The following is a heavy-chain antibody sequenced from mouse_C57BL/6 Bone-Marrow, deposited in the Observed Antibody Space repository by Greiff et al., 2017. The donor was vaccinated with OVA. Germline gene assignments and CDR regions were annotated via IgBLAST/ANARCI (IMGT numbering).Heavy chain of an antibody. D-gene: IGHD2-3*01. V-gene: IGHV1-82*01. Sequence: QVQLQQSGPELVKPGASVKISCKASGYAFSSSWMNWVKQRPGKGLEWIGRIYPGDGDTNYNGKFKGKATLTADKSSSTAYMQLSSLTSEDSAVYFGARSGDGPYYFDYWGQGTTLTVSS. CDR1: GYAFSSSW. CDR3: ARSGDGPYYFDY. J-gene: IGHJ2*01. CDR2: IYPGDGDT.